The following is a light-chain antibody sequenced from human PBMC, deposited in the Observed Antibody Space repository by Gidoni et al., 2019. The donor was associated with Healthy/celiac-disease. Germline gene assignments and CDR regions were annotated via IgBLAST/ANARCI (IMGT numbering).Light chain of an antibody. Sequence: IVLTQSPATLYLSPGESATLACTASQSVSSYLAWYPQKHGQAPRLLIYDASNRATGIPARFSGSGSGTDFTLTISSLEPEDFAVYYCQQRSNWPPVTFGQGTKLEIK. J-gene: IGKJ2*01. CDR2: DAS. CDR1: QSVSSY. V-gene: IGKV3-11*01. CDR3: QQRSNWPPVT.